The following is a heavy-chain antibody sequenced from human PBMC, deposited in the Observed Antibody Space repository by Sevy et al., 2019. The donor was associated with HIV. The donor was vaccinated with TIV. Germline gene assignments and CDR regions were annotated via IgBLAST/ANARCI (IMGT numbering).Heavy chain of an antibody. J-gene: IGHJ2*01. CDR2: IWSDGSIK. D-gene: IGHD1-26*01. V-gene: IGHV3-33*01. Sequence: GGSLRLSCVASGFSFSNYGMHWVRQAPCKGLEWVAAIWSDGSIKYYADSVRGRFAISRDNSKNTVYLQMNSLRVEDTAIYSCARESGSNWYFDLWGRGTLVTVSS. CDR1: GFSFSNYG. CDR3: ARESGSNWYFDL.